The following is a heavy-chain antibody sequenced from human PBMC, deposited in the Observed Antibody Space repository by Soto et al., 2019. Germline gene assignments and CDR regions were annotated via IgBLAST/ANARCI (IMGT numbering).Heavy chain of an antibody. CDR2: ISGSGGST. V-gene: IGHV3-23*01. CDR3: AKDLSPFSLESTPDRYFDWLSSGPFDI. CDR1: GFTFSSYA. Sequence: GGSLRLSCAASGFTFSSYAMSWVRQAPGKGLEWVSAISGSGGSTYYADSVKGRFTISRDNSKNTLYLQMNSLRAEDTAVYYCAKDLSPFSLESTPDRYFDWLSSGPFDIWGQGTMVTVSS. J-gene: IGHJ3*02. D-gene: IGHD3-9*01.